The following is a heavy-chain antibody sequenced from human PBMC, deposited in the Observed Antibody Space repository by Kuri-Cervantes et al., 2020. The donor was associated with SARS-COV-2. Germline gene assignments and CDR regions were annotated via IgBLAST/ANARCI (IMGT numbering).Heavy chain of an antibody. Sequence: ASVKVSCKASGYTFTSYDINWVRQATGQGLEWMGWMNPNSGNTGYAQKFQGRVTMTRDTSTSTVYMELSSLRSEDTAVYYCAREVKSMIVVARGDAFDIWGQGTMVTVSS. CDR2: MNPNSGNT. CDR1: GYTFTSYD. V-gene: IGHV1-8*02. D-gene: IGHD3-22*01. CDR3: AREVKSMIVVARGDAFDI. J-gene: IGHJ3*02.